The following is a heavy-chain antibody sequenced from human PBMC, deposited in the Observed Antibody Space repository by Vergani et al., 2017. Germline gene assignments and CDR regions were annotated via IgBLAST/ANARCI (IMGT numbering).Heavy chain of an antibody. V-gene: IGHV3-15*01. D-gene: IGHD4-11*01. Sequence: EVQVVESGGGLIKPGGSLRLSCVVSGITFKNAWINWVRQAPGKGLEWIGRIRSKNDGGTADYAAPLKGRFTISRDDSKDSAFLLVNNLKAEDTAVYFCYTDYPCYWGQGTLVTVSS. CDR2: IRSKNDGGTA. CDR1: GITFKNAW. J-gene: IGHJ4*02. CDR3: YTDYPCY.